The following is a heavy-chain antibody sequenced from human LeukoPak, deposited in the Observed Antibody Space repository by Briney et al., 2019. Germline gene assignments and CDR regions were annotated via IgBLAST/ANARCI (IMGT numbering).Heavy chain of an antibody. CDR2: ISSSGSTI. Sequence: GGSLRLSCAVSLFTLSAYYISCMPQSPGQGLEGVSYISSSGSTIYYTDTVKSRFTISRHNAQNSLYLQVNILGCENTALYFCVRQTWVDYWGQGSLVSVSS. CDR1: LFTLSAYY. J-gene: IGHJ4*02. V-gene: IGHV3-11*01. D-gene: IGHD7-27*01. CDR3: VRQTWVDY.